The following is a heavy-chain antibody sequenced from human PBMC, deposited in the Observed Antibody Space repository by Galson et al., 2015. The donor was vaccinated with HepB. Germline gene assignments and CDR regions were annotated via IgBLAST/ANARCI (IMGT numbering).Heavy chain of an antibody. Sequence: SVKVSCKASGYTFTSYDINWVRQATGQGLEWMGWMNPNSGNTGYAQKFQGRVTMTRNTSISTAYMELSSLRSEDTAVYYCARGGYYDFWSGYYTHYYMDVWGKGTTVTVSS. D-gene: IGHD3-3*01. CDR3: ARGGYYDFWSGYYTHYYMDV. CDR2: MNPNSGNT. J-gene: IGHJ6*03. V-gene: IGHV1-8*01. CDR1: GYTFTSYD.